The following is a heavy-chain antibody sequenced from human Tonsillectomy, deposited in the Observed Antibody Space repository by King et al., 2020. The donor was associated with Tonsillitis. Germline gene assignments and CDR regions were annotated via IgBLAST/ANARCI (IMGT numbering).Heavy chain of an antibody. CDR1: GDSISSGDHF. D-gene: IGHD1-26*01. J-gene: IGHJ4*02. V-gene: IGHV4-39*01. Sequence: QLQESGPGVVKPSETLSLTCTVSGDSISSGDHFWAWIRQPPGKGLELIVYMYCGGTVFYNPSRKSRITISGGTSENRFSLKLSSVTAADTAVYFCARYVSGTFDYWGQGALVTVSS. CDR3: ARYVSGTFDY. CDR2: MYCGGTV.